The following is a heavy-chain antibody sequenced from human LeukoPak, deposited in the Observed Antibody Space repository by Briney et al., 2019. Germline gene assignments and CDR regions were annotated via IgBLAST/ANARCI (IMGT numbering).Heavy chain of an antibody. D-gene: IGHD3-22*01. Sequence: ASVKVSCKASGYTFTSYYMHWVRQAPGQRLEWMGWINPNSGGTNYAQKFQGRVTMTRDTSISTAYMELSRLRSDDTAVYYCAREGGIDYYDSSGYYPYWGQGTLVTVSS. CDR1: GYTFTSYY. V-gene: IGHV1-2*02. CDR2: INPNSGGT. CDR3: AREGGIDYYDSSGYYPY. J-gene: IGHJ4*02.